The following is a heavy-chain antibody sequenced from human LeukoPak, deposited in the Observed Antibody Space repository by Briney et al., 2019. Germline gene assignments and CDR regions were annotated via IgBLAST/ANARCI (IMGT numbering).Heavy chain of an antibody. CDR3: AKGIVATLDY. CDR2: IRYDGSKN. J-gene: IGHJ4*02. CDR1: GFTFSSYA. D-gene: IGHD5-12*01. Sequence: GGSLRLSCAASGFTFSSYAMHWVRQAPGRGLEWVAFIRYDGSKNSYADSVKGRFTISRDNSKNTLNLQMNSLRPEDTAMYYCAKGIVATLDYWGQGALVTVSS. V-gene: IGHV3-30*02.